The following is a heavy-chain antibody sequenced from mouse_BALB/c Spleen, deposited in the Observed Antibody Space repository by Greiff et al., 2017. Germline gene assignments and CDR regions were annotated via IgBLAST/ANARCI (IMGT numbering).Heavy chain of an antibody. CDR1: GYSITSGYY. CDR3: AQLGRGYYAMDY. CDR2: ISYDGSN. Sequence: EVKLMESGPGLVKPSQSLSLTCSVTGYSITSGYYWNWIRQFPGNKLEWMGYISYDGSNNYNPSLKNRISITRDTSKNQFFLKLNSVTTEDTATYYCAQLGRGYYAMDYWGQGTSVTVSS. J-gene: IGHJ4*01. V-gene: IGHV3-6*02. D-gene: IGHD4-1*02.